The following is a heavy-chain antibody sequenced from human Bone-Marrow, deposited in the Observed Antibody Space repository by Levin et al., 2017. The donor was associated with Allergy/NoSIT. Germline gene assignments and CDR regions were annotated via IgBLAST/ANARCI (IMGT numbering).Heavy chain of an antibody. D-gene: IGHD4-23*01. V-gene: IGHV4-39*07. J-gene: IGHJ4*02. Sequence: PSETLSLTCTVSGGSISSSSYYWGWIRQPPGKGLEWIGSIYYSGSTYYNPSLKSRVTISVDTSKNQFSLKLSSVIAADTAVYYCARDSGYGGNPWADYWGQGTLVTVSS. CDR3: ARDSGYGGNPWADY. CDR2: IYYSGST. CDR1: GGSISSSSYY.